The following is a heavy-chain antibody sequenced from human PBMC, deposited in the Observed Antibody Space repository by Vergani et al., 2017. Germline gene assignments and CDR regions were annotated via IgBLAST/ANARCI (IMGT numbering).Heavy chain of an antibody. D-gene: IGHD3-10*02. Sequence: QVQLQESGPGLVKPSETLSLTCTVSGGSISSYYWSWIRQPPGXGLEWIGYIYYSGSTNYNPSLKSRVTISVDTSKNQFSLKLSSVTAADTAVYYCASSDGRLFGELAHYYYYGMDVWGQGTTVTVSS. J-gene: IGHJ6*02. CDR2: IYYSGST. CDR1: GGSISSYY. V-gene: IGHV4-59*01. CDR3: ASSDGRLFGELAHYYYYGMDV.